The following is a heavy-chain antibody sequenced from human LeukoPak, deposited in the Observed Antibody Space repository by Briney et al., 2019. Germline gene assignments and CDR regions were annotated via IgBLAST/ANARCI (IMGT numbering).Heavy chain of an antibody. D-gene: IGHD7-27*01. V-gene: IGHV4-34*01. J-gene: IGHJ5*02. Sequence: SETLSLTCAVYGGSFSGYYWSWIRQPPGKGLEWIGEINHSGSTNYNPSLKSRVTISVDTSKNQFSLKLSSVTAADTAVYYCARVNWGPYNWFDPWGQGTLVTVSS. CDR2: INHSGST. CDR3: ARVNWGPYNWFDP. CDR1: GGSFSGYY.